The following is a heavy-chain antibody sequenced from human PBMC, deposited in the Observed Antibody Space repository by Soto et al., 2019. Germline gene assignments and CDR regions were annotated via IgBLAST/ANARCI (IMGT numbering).Heavy chain of an antibody. D-gene: IGHD6-19*01. V-gene: IGHV3-30*18. J-gene: IGHJ4*02. CDR1: GFTFSSYG. CDR2: ISYDGSNK. CDR3: AKDYSSAIIEY. Sequence: QVQLVESGGGVVQPGRSLRLSCAASGFTFSSYGMHWVRQAPGKGLEWVAVISYDGSNKYYADSVKGRFTISRDNSQNTLYLQMNSLRAEETAVYYCAKDYSSAIIEYWGQGNLVTVSS.